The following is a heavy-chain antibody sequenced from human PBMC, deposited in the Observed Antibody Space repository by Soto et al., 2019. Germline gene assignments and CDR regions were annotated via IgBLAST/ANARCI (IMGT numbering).Heavy chain of an antibody. CDR3: ARYIYGQGFKA. Sequence: QVQLVQPGAEVRKPGASVKVSCKASGDTFTNFDFNWVRQATGQGLEWIGWMRANSGDTGHAQKFKGRGSMTRDTSMSTAYRELSSLRAEDTAVYYCARYIYGQGFKAWGQGTLVFVSS. CDR2: MRANSGDT. D-gene: IGHD3-3*02. V-gene: IGHV1-8*01. CDR1: GDTFTNFD. J-gene: IGHJ5*02.